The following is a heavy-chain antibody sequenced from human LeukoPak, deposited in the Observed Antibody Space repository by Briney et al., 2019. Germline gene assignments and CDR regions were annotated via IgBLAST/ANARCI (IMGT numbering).Heavy chain of an antibody. V-gene: IGHV1-18*01. CDR3: ARDGSRDGRWTPHDS. Sequence: ASVTVSCKASGYTFTSYGISWVRQAPGQGLEWMGWISAYNGNTNYAQKLQGRVTMTTDTSTSTAYMELRSLRSDDAAVYYCARDGSRDGRWTPHDSWGQGTLVTVSS. J-gene: IGHJ4*02. CDR1: GYTFTSYG. D-gene: IGHD2-15*01. CDR2: ISAYNGNT.